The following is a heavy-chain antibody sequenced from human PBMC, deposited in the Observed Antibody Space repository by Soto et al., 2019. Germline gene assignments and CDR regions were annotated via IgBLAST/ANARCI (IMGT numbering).Heavy chain of an antibody. CDR3: ARNIPGSYYDSGGLPDDV. J-gene: IGHJ6*02. V-gene: IGHV3-48*02. Sequence: PGGSLRLSCEASGFTFNTYSMNWVRQAPGKGLEWISYISGRSGTIYYADSVKGRFTISRDNAKKLLYLQMNSLRDEDSAVYYCARNIPGSYYDSGGLPDDVWGQGTTVTVSS. CDR2: ISGRSGTI. CDR1: GFTFNTYS. D-gene: IGHD3-22*01.